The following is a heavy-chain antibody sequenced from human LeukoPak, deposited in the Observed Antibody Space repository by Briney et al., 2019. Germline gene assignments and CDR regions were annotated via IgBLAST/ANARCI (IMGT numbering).Heavy chain of an antibody. J-gene: IGHJ3*02. D-gene: IGHD3-16*01. CDR2: ITTDETSL. CDR3: VRFWAQPI. V-gene: IGHV3-74*01. Sequence: GGSLRLSCTGSGFTFSKNWVYWVRQAPGKGLVWVSRITTDETSLSYAASVKGRFTISRDNARDTVYLQMNSLRADDTAVYYCVRFWAQPIWGQGTMVTVSS. CDR1: GFTFSKNW.